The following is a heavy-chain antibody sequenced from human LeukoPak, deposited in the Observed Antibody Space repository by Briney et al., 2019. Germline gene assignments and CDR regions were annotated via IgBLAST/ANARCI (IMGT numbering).Heavy chain of an antibody. Sequence: PSETLSLTCAVYIDSFSNYHWNWIRQTPAKGMEWIGEVNESGGTNISPSLRSRVILSVDTSKNQFSLKLSSVTAADTAVYYCARELGFRGYSYGLGLNWFDPWGQGTLVTVSS. V-gene: IGHV4-34*01. CDR2: VNESGGT. D-gene: IGHD5-18*01. CDR3: ARELGFRGYSYGLGLNWFDP. J-gene: IGHJ5*02. CDR1: IDSFSNYH.